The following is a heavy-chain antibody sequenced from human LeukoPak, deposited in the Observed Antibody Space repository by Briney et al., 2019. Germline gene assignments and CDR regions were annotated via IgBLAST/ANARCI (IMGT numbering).Heavy chain of an antibody. V-gene: IGHV4-59*01. CDR3: AREDPQTTVHEVMDV. Sequence: PSETLSLTCTVSGGSISYYYWSWIRQSPGKGLEWIGYIYYSGTTNYNPSLKSRVTISVDTSKNQFSLQLRSVTAADTAVYYCAREDPQTTVHEVMDVWGQGTRVTVSS. CDR1: GGSISYYY. CDR2: IYYSGTT. J-gene: IGHJ6*02. D-gene: IGHD4-17*01.